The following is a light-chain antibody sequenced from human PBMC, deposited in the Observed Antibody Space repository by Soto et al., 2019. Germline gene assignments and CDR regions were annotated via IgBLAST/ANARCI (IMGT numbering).Light chain of an antibody. CDR2: DVT. V-gene: IGLV2-23*02. J-gene: IGLJ1*01. Sequence: QSALTQPASVSGSPGQSITISCTGTSSDVGSYDLVSWYQQHPGKAPKLVTSDVTKRPSGVSNRFSGSKSGNTASLTISGLQAEDEADYYCCSYAGSDTYVFGTGTKLTVL. CDR1: SSDVGSYDL. CDR3: CSYAGSDTYV.